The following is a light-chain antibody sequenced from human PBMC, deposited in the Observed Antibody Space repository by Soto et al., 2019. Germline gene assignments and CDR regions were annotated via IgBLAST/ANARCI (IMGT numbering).Light chain of an antibody. CDR2: EVS. CDR1: SSDVGEENY. J-gene: IGLJ2*01. V-gene: IGLV2-8*01. CDR3: SSFAGSPVV. Sequence: QSVLTQPPSASGSPGQSVTITCSGTSSDVGEENYVSWYQQHPGKVPKLILYEVSKRPLGVPDRFSGSRSGNTASLTVSGLQAEDEADYYCSSFAGSPVVFGGGTKVTVL.